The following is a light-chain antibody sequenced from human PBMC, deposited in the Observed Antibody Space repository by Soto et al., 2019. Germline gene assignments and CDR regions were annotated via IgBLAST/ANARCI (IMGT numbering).Light chain of an antibody. Sequence: EIVLTQSPATLSLSPGERATLSCRASQSVSSYLAWYQQKPDQAPRLLIYDASNRATGIPARFSGSGSGTDFTLTISSLEPEDFAVYYCQQRSNWPPWTFGQGTEVEIK. J-gene: IGKJ1*01. CDR2: DAS. CDR1: QSVSSY. V-gene: IGKV3-11*01. CDR3: QQRSNWPPWT.